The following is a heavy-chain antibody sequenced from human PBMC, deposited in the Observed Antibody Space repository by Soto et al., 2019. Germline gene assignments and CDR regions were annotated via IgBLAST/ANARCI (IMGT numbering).Heavy chain of an antibody. CDR1: GGSISSYY. CDR2: IYYSGST. J-gene: IGHJ4*02. Sequence: SETLSLTCTVSGGSISSYYWSWIRQPPGKGLEWIGYIYYSGSTNYNPSLKSRVTISVDTSTSTAYMELSSLRSEDTAVYYCAHNIVATLYYFDYWGQGTLVTVSS. D-gene: IGHD5-12*01. CDR3: AHNIVATLYYFDY. V-gene: IGHV4-59*03.